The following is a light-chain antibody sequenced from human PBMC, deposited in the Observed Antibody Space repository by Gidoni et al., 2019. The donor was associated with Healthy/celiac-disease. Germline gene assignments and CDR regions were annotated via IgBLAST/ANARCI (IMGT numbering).Light chain of an antibody. J-gene: IGLJ2*01. CDR2: DVS. V-gene: IGLV2-14*03. CDR3: SSYTSSSNVV. Sequence: QSALTQPASVSAYPGQSITISCTGTSSDVGGYNYVSWYQQHPGKAPKLMIYDVSNRPSGVSNRFSGSKSGNTASLTISGLQAEDEADYYCSSYTSSSNVVFGGGTKLTVL. CDR1: SSDVGGYNY.